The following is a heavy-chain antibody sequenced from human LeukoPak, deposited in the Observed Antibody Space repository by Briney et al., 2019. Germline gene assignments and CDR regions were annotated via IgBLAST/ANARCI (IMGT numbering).Heavy chain of an antibody. CDR1: GGTFSSCA. J-gene: IGHJ3*02. Sequence: SVKVSCKASGGTFSSCAISWVRQAPGQGLEWMGGIIPIFGTANYAQKFQGRVTITADESTSTAYMELSSLRSEDTAVYYCARALIVGATVDAFDIWGQGTMVTVSS. CDR3: ARALIVGATVDAFDI. V-gene: IGHV1-69*13. CDR2: IIPIFGTA. D-gene: IGHD1-26*01.